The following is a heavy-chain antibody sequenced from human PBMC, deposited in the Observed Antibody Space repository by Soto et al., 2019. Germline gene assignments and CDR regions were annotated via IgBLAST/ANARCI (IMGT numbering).Heavy chain of an antibody. CDR2: IYKTGST. CDR3: ARDRIQFSVDV. Sequence: QVQLQESGPGLVKPSQTLSLTCSVSGGSINSGGHYWSWIRQHPGKGLEWIGHIYKTGSTDFNPSLKDRLTISIATSKNQFSLSLRSVTDADTAVYYCARDRIQFSVDVWGQGTTVTVSS. J-gene: IGHJ6*02. V-gene: IGHV4-31*03. CDR1: GGSINSGGHY. D-gene: IGHD5-18*01.